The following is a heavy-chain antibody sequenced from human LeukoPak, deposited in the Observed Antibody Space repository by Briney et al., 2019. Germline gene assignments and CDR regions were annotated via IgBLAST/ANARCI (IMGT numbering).Heavy chain of an antibody. D-gene: IGHD3-10*01. CDR3: ARENGPLLWFEKYYFDY. Sequence: SETLFLTCTVSGGSISSYYWSWIRQPAGKGLEWIGRIYTSGSTNYNPSLKSRVTMSVDTSKNQFSLKLSSVTAADTAVYYCARENGPLLWFEKYYFDYWGQGTLVTVSS. V-gene: IGHV4-4*07. J-gene: IGHJ4*02. CDR1: GGSISSYY. CDR2: IYTSGST.